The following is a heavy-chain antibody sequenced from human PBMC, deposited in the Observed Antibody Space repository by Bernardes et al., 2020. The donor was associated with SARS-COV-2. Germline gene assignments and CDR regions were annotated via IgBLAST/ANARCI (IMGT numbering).Heavy chain of an antibody. J-gene: IGHJ5*02. CDR3: VRGTGFCSGGSCGWIDP. CDR2: IYYPGSI. CDR1: RGSVSFGSNY. Sequence: SETLSLTCSVSRGSVSFGSNYWTWIRQPPGKGLEWIGYIYYPGSINYNPSLKSRVTISVDTSKNQFSLKLTSVTAVDTAVYYCVRGTGFCSGGSCGWIDPWGQGTLVSVSS. D-gene: IGHD2-15*01. V-gene: IGHV4-61*01.